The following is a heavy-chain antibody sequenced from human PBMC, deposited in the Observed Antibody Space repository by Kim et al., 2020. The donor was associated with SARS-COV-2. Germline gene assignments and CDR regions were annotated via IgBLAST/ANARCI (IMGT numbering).Heavy chain of an antibody. D-gene: IGHD3-10*01. J-gene: IGHJ4*02. CDR2: IKSKTDGGTT. CDR3: TTYGLYYHPKPFDY. CDR1: GFTFSNAW. Sequence: GGSLRLSCAASGFTFSNAWMSWVRQAPGKGLEWVGRIKSKTDGGTTDYAAPVKGRFTISRDDSKNTLYLQMNSLKTEDTAVYYCTTYGLYYHPKPFDYWGQGTLVTVSS. V-gene: IGHV3-15*01.